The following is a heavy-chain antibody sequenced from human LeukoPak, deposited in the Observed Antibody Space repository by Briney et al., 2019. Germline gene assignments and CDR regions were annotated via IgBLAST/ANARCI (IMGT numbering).Heavy chain of an antibody. CDR1: GGSISSGGYY. D-gene: IGHD3-3*01. Sequence: SETLSLTCTVSGGSISSGGYYWSWIRQPPGKGLEWIGYIYYSGSTYYNPSLKSRVTISVDTSKNQFSLKLSSVTAADTAVYYCARNRDLWGGYYQIWGQGTMVTVSS. J-gene: IGHJ3*02. CDR3: ARNRDLWGGYYQI. CDR2: IYYSGST. V-gene: IGHV4-30-4*08.